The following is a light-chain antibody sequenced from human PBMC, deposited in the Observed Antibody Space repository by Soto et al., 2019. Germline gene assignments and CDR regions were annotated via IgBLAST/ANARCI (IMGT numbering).Light chain of an antibody. J-gene: IGKJ2*01. V-gene: IGKV2-30*01. CDR1: QSLTYSDGNTY. Sequence: DVAMTQSPLSLPVTLGQPASISCRSSQSLTYSDGNTYLNWFHLRPGQSPRRLIYKVSNRDSGVPDRFSGSGSGTDVTLKISRVEAEDVGVYYCMQGTHWPPYTFSQGTKLEIK. CDR3: MQGTHWPPYT. CDR2: KVS.